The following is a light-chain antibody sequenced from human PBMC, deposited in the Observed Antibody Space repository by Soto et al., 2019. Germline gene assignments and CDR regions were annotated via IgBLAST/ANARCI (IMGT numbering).Light chain of an antibody. J-gene: IGKJ2*01. CDR3: QQYGSAPYP. V-gene: IGKV3-20*01. CDR2: GAS. CDR1: QTLASNY. Sequence: DIMLTQSPGTLSLSPGERATLYCRTSQTLASNYLAWYQQKPGQAPRLLIYGASSRAAGIPDRFSGSGSGTDFTLTISRLEPEDCAVFYCQQYGSAPYPFGQGTKLEI.